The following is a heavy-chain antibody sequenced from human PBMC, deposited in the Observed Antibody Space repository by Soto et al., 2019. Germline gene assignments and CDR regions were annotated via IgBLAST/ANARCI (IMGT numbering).Heavy chain of an antibody. CDR3: ASGVLDFWSGPRNWFDP. CDR1: GGSISSSSYY. V-gene: IGHV4-39*01. J-gene: IGHJ5*02. D-gene: IGHD3-3*01. CDR2: IYYSGST. Sequence: SETLSLTCTVSGGSISSSSYYWGWIRQPPGKGLEWIGSIYYSGSTYYNPSLKSRVTISVDTSKNQFSLKLSSVTAADTAVYYCASGVLDFWSGPRNWFDPWGQGTLVTVSS.